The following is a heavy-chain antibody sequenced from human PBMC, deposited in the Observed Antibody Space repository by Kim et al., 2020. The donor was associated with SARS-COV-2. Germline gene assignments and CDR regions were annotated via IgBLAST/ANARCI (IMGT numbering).Heavy chain of an antibody. CDR3: ARAAAAGVDY. Sequence: SETLSLTCAVYGGSFSGYYWSWIRQPPGKGLGWIGEINHSGSTNYNPSLKSRVTISVDTSKNQFYLKLSSVTAADTAVYYCARAAAAGVDYWGQGTLVTVSS. CDR2: INHSGST. V-gene: IGHV4-34*01. J-gene: IGHJ4*02. CDR1: GGSFSGYY. D-gene: IGHD6-13*01.